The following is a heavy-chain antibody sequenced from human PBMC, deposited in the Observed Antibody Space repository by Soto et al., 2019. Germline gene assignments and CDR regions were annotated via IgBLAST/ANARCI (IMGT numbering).Heavy chain of an antibody. D-gene: IGHD4-17*01. J-gene: IGHJ4*02. CDR1: GGSISSSSYY. CDR3: ARRDMTTVTLDY. Sequence: QLQLQESGPGLVKPSETLSLTCTVSGGSISSSSYYWGWIRQPPGKGLEWIGSIYYSGSTYYNPSLKIRVTISVDTSKNQCSLKLSSVTAADTAVYYCARRDMTTVTLDYWGQGTLVTVSS. CDR2: IYYSGST. V-gene: IGHV4-39*01.